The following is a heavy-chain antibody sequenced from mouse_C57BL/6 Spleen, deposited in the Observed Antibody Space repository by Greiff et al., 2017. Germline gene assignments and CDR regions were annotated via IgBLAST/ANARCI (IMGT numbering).Heavy chain of an antibody. CDR2: ISSGSSTI. CDR3: ARLELDAMDY. Sequence: EVMLVESGGGLVKPGGSLKLSCAASGFTFSDYGMHWVRQAPEKGLEWVAYISSGSSTIYYEDTVKGRFTISRDNAKNTLFLQMTSLRSEDTAMYYCARLELDAMDYRGQGTSVTVSS. J-gene: IGHJ4*01. V-gene: IGHV5-17*01. CDR1: GFTFSDYG.